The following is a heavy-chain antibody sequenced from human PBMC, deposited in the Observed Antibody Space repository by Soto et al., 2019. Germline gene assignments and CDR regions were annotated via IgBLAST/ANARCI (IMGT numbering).Heavy chain of an antibody. V-gene: IGHV4-31*03. CDR2: IYYSGST. J-gene: IGHJ3*02. CDR1: GGSISSGGYY. Sequence: LSLTCTVSGGSISSGGYYWSWIRQHPGKGLEWIGYIYYSGSTYYNPSLKSRVTISVDTSKNQFSLKLSSVTAADTAVYYCARGARSGVSPGGAFDIWGQGTMVTVSS. D-gene: IGHD2-15*01. CDR3: ARGARSGVSPGGAFDI.